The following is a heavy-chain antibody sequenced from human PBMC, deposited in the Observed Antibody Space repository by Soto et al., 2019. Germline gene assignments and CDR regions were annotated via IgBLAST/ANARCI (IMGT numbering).Heavy chain of an antibody. CDR1: GFTFSSYG. Sequence: GGSLRLSCAASGFTFSSYGMHWVRQAPGKGLEWVAVIWYDGSNKYYADSVKGRFTISRDNSKNTLYLQMNSLRAEDTAVYYCARDTAGIAVAGPDYWGQGTLVTVSS. D-gene: IGHD6-19*01. J-gene: IGHJ4*02. CDR2: IWYDGSNK. CDR3: ARDTAGIAVAGPDY. V-gene: IGHV3-33*01.